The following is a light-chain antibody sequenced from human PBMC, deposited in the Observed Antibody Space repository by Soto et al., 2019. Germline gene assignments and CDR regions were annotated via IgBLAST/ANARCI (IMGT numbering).Light chain of an antibody. J-gene: IGLJ2*01. CDR2: DVS. CDR1: SSDVGGYSY. Sequence: QSALTQPASVSGSTGRSITISCTGTSSDVGGYSYVSWYQQQPGKAPKLVIYDVSNRPSGVSNRFSGSKSGNTASLTISGLQAEDESDYYCSSYTSSSTLVFGGGTKLTV. V-gene: IGLV2-14*01. CDR3: SSYTSSSTLV.